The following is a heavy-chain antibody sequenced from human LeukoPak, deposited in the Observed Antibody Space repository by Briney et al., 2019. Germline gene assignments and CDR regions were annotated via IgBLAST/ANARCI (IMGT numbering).Heavy chain of an antibody. J-gene: IGHJ3*02. CDR3: ARDRARPYDAFDI. CDR1: GFTFSRFP. CDR2: IAHDGGNK. Sequence: PGGSLRLSCAASGFTFSRFPMHWVRQAPGKGLEWVAVIAHDGGNKFYAASVKGRFTISRDNTQNTLYLQMNSLRAEDTAVYYCARDRARPYDAFDIWGQGTMVTVSS. V-gene: IGHV3-30-3*01. D-gene: IGHD3-10*01.